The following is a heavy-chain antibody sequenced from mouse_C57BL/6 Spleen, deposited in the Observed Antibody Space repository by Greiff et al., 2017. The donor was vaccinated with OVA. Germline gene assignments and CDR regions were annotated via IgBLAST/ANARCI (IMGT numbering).Heavy chain of an antibody. CDR2: INPNNGGT. CDR1: GYTFTDYN. V-gene: IGHV1-22*01. J-gene: IGHJ3*01. D-gene: IGHD2-4*01. Sequence: VQLQQSGPELVKPGASVKMSCKASGYTFTDYNMHWVKQSHGKSLEWIGYINPNNGGTSYNQKFKGKATLTVNKSSSTAYMELRSLTSEDSAVYYCARGGYDYDDPFAYWGQGTLVTVSA. CDR3: ARGGYDYDDPFAY.